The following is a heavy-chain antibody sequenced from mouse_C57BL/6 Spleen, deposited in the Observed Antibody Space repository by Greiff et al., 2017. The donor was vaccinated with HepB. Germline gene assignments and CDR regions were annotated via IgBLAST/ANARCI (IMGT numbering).Heavy chain of an antibody. CDR3: TGGGLLWYFDV. J-gene: IGHJ1*03. V-gene: IGHV6-3*01. CDR1: GFTFSNYW. D-gene: IGHD1-1*01. CDR2: IRLKSDNYAT. Sequence: EVKLMESGGGLVQPGGSMKLSCVASGFTFSNYWMNWVRQSPEKGLEWVAQIRLKSDNYATHYAESVKGRFTISRDDSKSSVYLQMNNLRAEDTGIYYCTGGGLLWYFDVWGTGTTVTVSS.